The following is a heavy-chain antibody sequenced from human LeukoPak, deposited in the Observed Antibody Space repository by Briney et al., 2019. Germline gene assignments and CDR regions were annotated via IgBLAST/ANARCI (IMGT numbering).Heavy chain of an antibody. CDR2: IQYDDSIE. CDR1: GFTFSTFG. J-gene: IGHJ4*01. D-gene: IGHD3-10*01. CDR3: AKDQGVVGSYDY. Sequence: GGSLRLSCAASGFTFSTFGMNWVREAPDKGLEWVAFIQYDDSIEYYADSVKGRFTISRDNSKNTLYLQMNSLRGDDTAVYYCAKDQGVVGSYDYWGHGTLVTVSS. V-gene: IGHV3-30*02.